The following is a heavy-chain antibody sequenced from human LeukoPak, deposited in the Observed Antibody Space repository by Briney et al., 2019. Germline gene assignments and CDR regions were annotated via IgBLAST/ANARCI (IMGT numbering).Heavy chain of an antibody. J-gene: IGHJ4*02. CDR2: ISHGGDSA. CDR3: AKGRSGWYEGLDY. D-gene: IGHD6-19*01. V-gene: IGHV3-23*01. Sequence: GGSLRLSCTASGFTFSTYAMTWVRQAPGKGLEWVSVISHGGDSAWYADSVKGRFTISRDNSRSTLFLQMNSLRADDTAIYYCAKGRSGWYEGLDYWGQGILVTVSS. CDR1: GFTFSTYA.